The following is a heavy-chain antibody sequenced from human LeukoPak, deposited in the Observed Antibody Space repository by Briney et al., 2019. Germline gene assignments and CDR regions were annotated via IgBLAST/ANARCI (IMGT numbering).Heavy chain of an antibody. CDR3: AKLALYYYDSSGYLHDGMDV. J-gene: IGHJ6*02. CDR1: GDSVSSISAA. Sequence: SQTLSLTCAISGDSVSSISAAWNWIRRTPSRGLEWLGRTYYRSKWNHDYAESVKPRITINPDTSKNQFSLQLNSVTPDDTAVYYCAKLALYYYDSSGYLHDGMDVWGQGTTVTVSS. D-gene: IGHD3-22*01. CDR2: TYYRSKWNH. V-gene: IGHV6-1*01.